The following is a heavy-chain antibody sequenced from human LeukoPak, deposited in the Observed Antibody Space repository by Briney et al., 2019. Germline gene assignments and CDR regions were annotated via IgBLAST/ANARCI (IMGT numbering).Heavy chain of an antibody. J-gene: IGHJ5*02. CDR2: IIPIFGTA. D-gene: IGHD1-26*01. V-gene: IGHV1-69*05. CDR3: ARRGSYYNWFDP. Sequence: SVKVSCKASGYTFTSYGISWVRQAPGQGLEWMGGIIPIFGTANYAQKYQGRVTITTDESTSTAYMELSSLRSEDTAVYYCARRGSYYNWFDPWGQGTLVTVSS. CDR1: GYTFTSYG.